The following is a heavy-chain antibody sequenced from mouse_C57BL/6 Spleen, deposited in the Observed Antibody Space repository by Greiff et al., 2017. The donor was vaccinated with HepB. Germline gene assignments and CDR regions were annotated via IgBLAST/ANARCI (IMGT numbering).Heavy chain of an antibody. CDR2: IYPGDGDT. J-gene: IGHJ2*01. D-gene: IGHD3-2*02. CDR1: GYAFSSSW. Sequence: VKLMESGPELVKPGASVKISCKASGYAFSSSWMNWVKQRPGKGLEWIGRIYPGDGDTNYNGKFKGKATLTADKSSSTAYMQLSSLTSEDSAVYFCARGKDSSGFDYWGQGTTLTVSS. CDR3: ARGKDSSGFDY. V-gene: IGHV1-82*01.